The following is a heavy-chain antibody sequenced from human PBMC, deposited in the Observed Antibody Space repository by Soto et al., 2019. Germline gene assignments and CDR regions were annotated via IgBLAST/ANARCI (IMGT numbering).Heavy chain of an antibody. V-gene: IGHV3-23*01. CDR1: GFTSS. CDR3: ANILVGQSLVPGGY. Sequence: EVQILESGGALIQPGGSLRLSCAASGFTSSMTWVRQAPGKGLEWVSASDFSGRLTYYADSVKGRFTIFRDTSVNTLFLQMNSLRTEDTAVYYCANILVGQSLVPGGYWGPGTLFTVSS. J-gene: IGHJ4*02. D-gene: IGHD6-19*01. CDR2: SDFSGRLT.